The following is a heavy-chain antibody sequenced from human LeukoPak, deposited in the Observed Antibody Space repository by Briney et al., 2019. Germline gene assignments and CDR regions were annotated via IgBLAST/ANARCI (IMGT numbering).Heavy chain of an antibody. CDR1: GYTFTSYG. Sequence: ASVKVSCKASGYTFTSYGISWVRQAPGQGLEWMGWISAYNGNTNYAQKLQGRVTMTTDTSTSTAYMELRSLRSDDTAVYYCARDTNYYGSGSNWYSYWGQGTLVTVSS. J-gene: IGHJ4*02. D-gene: IGHD3-10*01. CDR3: ARDTNYYGSGSNWYSY. CDR2: ISAYNGNT. V-gene: IGHV1-18*01.